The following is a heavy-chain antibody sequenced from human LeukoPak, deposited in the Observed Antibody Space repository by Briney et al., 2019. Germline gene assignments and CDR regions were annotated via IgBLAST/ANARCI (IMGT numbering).Heavy chain of an antibody. Sequence: PGGSLRLSCAASGFTFDDYAMHWDRLVPGKGLEWVSGITWNSGNIAYADSVRGRFIISRDNAKNSLYLQMNSLRPEDTALYYCGKVGQRKGSGNDPTSWVGYWGQGTQVTVSS. CDR2: ITWNSGNI. D-gene: IGHD3-10*01. CDR1: GFTFDDYA. CDR3: GKVGQRKGSGNDPTSWVGY. V-gene: IGHV3-9*01. J-gene: IGHJ4*02.